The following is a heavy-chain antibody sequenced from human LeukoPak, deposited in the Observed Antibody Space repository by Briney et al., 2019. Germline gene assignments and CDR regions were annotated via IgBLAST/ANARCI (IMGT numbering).Heavy chain of an antibody. CDR1: GGSFSGYY. V-gene: IGHV4-34*01. D-gene: IGHD3-22*01. J-gene: IGHJ4*02. Sequence: SETLSLTCAVYGGSFSGYYWSWIRQPPGKGLEWIGEINHSGSTNYNPSLKSRVTISVDTSKNQFSLKLSSVTAADTAVYYCARWPGNYYDSSGLDYWGQGTLVTVSS. CDR2: INHSGST. CDR3: ARWPGNYYDSSGLDY.